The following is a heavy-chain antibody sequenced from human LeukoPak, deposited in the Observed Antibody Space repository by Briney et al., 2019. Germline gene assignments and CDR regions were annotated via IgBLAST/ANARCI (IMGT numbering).Heavy chain of an antibody. J-gene: IGHJ4*02. CDR2: IKQDGSEK. D-gene: IGHD3-22*01. CDR1: GFTFSDYY. CDR3: ARKGYYDSSGYYDY. V-gene: IGHV3-7*01. Sequence: PGGSLRLSCAASGFTFSDYYMSWIRQAPGKGLERVANIKQDGSEKYYVDSVKGRFTISRDNAKNSLYLQMNSLRAEDTAVYYCARKGYYDSSGYYDYWGQGTLVTVSS.